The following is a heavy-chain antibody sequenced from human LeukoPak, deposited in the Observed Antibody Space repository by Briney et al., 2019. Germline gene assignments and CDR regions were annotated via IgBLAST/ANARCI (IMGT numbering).Heavy chain of an antibody. Sequence: SETPSLTCTVSGGSISSSSYYWGWIRQPPGKGLEWIGSIYYSGSTYYNPSLKSRVTISVDTSKNQFSLKLSSVTAADTAVYYCARGVGLLWFGELHWFDPWGQGTLVTVSS. D-gene: IGHD3-10*01. V-gene: IGHV4-39*07. J-gene: IGHJ5*02. CDR2: IYYSGST. CDR3: ARGVGLLWFGELHWFDP. CDR1: GGSISSSSYY.